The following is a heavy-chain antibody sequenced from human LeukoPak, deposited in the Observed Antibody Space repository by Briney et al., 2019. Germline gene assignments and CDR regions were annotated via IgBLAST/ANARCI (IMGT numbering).Heavy chain of an antibody. V-gene: IGHV4-38-2*02. J-gene: IGHJ6*03. D-gene: IGHD1-26*01. CDR2: IYHSGST. Sequence: SETLPLTCTVSGYSISSGYYWGWIRQPPGKGLEWIGSIYHSGSTYYNPSLKSRVTISVDTSKNQFSLKLSSVTAADTAVYYCARAGGGSYPDYYYMDVWGKGTTVTVSS. CDR1: GYSISSGYY. CDR3: ARAGGGSYPDYYYMDV.